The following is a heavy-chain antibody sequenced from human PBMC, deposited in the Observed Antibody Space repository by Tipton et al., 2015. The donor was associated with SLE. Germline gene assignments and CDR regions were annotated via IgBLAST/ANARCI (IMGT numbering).Heavy chain of an antibody. CDR1: GYTFTSYY. V-gene: IGHV1-46*01. CDR3: ARAQGVGYCSSTSCYRRAFDI. D-gene: IGHD2-2*02. Sequence: QLVQSGAEVKKPGASVKVSCKASGYTFTSYYMHWVRQAPGQGLEWMGIINPSGGSTSYAQKFQGRVTMTRDTSTSTVYMELSSLRSEDTAVYYCARAQGVGYCSSTSCYRRAFDIWGQGTMVTVSS. CDR2: INPSGGST. J-gene: IGHJ3*02.